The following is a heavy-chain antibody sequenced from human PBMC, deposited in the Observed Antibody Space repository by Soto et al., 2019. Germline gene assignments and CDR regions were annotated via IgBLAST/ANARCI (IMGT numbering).Heavy chain of an antibody. CDR1: GDSVSSNSAA. J-gene: IGHJ6*02. V-gene: IGHV6-1*01. CDR3: ARAPRARIYYYYGMDV. CDR2: TYYRSKWYN. D-gene: IGHD6-6*01. Sequence: PSQTLSLTCAISGDSVSSNSAAWNWIRQSPSRGLEWLGRTYYRSKWYNDYAVSVKSRITINPDTSKNQFSLQLNSVTPGDTAVYYCARAPRARIYYYYGMDVWGQGTTVTVSS.